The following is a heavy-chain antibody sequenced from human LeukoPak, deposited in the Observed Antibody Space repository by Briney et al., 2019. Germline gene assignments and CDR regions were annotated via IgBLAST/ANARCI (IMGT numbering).Heavy chain of an antibody. CDR3: ARGNYYGMDV. Sequence: GGFLRLSCAASGFTLSSYGRNWVRKAPGKGLVWVSRIKSDGSSTSYADSVKGRFTISRDNAKNTLYLQMNSLRAEDTAVYYCARGNYYGMDVWGQGTTDTVSS. V-gene: IGHV3-74*01. J-gene: IGHJ6*02. CDR2: IKSDGSST. CDR1: GFTLSSYG. D-gene: IGHD3-10*01.